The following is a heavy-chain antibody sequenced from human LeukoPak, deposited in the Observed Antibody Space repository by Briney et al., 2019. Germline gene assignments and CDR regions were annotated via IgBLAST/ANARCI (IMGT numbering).Heavy chain of an antibody. V-gene: IGHV4-4*02. CDR1: GGSISSSNW. J-gene: IGHJ3*02. CDR3: AKYSSSLNDAFDI. Sequence: SGTLSLTCAVSGGSISSSNWWSWVRPPPGKGLEWIGEIYDSGRTNYNPSLRSRVTISVDKSKNQFSLKLSSVTAADTAVYYCAKYSSSLNDAFDIWGQGTMVSVSS. D-gene: IGHD6-13*01. CDR2: IYDSGRT.